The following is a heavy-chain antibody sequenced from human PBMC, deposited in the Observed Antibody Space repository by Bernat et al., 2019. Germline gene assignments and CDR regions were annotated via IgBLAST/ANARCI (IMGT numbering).Heavy chain of an antibody. CDR2: INPSGGST. J-gene: IGHJ3*02. CDR1: GYTFTSYY. Sequence: QVQLVQSGAEVKKPGASVKVSCKASGYTFTSYYMHWVRQAPGQGLEWMGIINPSGGSTSYAQKFQSRVTMTRDTSTSTVYMELSSLRSEDTAVYYCARDRIAARPGRAFDIWGQGTMVTVSS. V-gene: IGHV1-46*01. D-gene: IGHD6-6*01. CDR3: ARDRIAARPGRAFDI.